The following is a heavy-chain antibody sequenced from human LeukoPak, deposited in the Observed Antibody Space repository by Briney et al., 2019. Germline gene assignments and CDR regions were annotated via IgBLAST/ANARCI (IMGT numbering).Heavy chain of an antibody. CDR2: IGSGGSSM. Sequence: SGGSLRLSCAASGFSFSDYTMHWVRQAPGKGLEWVSYIGSGGSSMYYADSVKGRFSISRDNANNLLYLQMNSLRAEDTAVYYCARDSFSDSSGSYAFDIWGQGTMVTVSS. CDR3: ARDSFSDSSGSYAFDI. V-gene: IGHV3-48*04. J-gene: IGHJ3*02. CDR1: GFSFSDYT. D-gene: IGHD3-22*01.